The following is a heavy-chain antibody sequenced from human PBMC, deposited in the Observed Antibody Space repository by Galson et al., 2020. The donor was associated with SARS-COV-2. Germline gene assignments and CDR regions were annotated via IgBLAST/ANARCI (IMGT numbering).Heavy chain of an antibody. CDR1: GHTLTELS. V-gene: IGHV1-24*01. J-gene: IGHJ4*02. D-gene: IGHD6-19*01. CDR3: ASRVGVGGTWARRNQDY. CDR2: FSPDDGET. Sequence: GASVKVSCEVSGHTLTELSMHWVRQAPGKGLQWMGGFSPDDGETIYAQKFQGRVTMTEDTSTDTAYMELSNLNSEDTAVYYCASRVGVGGTWARRNQDYWGQGTLVTVSS.